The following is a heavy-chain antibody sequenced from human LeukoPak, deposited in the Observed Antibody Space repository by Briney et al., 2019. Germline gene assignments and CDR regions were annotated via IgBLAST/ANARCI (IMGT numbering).Heavy chain of an antibody. J-gene: IGHJ4*02. CDR3: ARGGYDSSSWYRFPTFDY. D-gene: IGHD6-13*01. CDR1: GGSFCGYN. CDR2: INHSGST. Sequence: SETLSLTCAVYGGSFCGYNWSWIPQPPGRGREGCGEINHSGSTNYNPYLKSRVTISVDTSKNQFSLKLSSVTAADTAVYYCARGGYDSSSWYRFPTFDYWGQGTPVTVSS. V-gene: IGHV4-34*01.